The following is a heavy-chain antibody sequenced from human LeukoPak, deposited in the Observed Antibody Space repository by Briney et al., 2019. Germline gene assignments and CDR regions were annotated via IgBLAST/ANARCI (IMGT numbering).Heavy chain of an antibody. CDR2: INPNSGGT. J-gene: IGHJ5*02. D-gene: IGHD2-8*01. CDR1: GYTFTGYY. Sequence: ASVKVSCKASGYTFTGYYMHWVRQAPGQGLEWMGWINPNSGGTNYAQKFRGRVTMTRDTSISTAYMELSRLRSDDTAVYYCARNPRYCTNGVCSPNNWFDPWGQGTLVTVSS. V-gene: IGHV1-2*02. CDR3: ARNPRYCTNGVCSPNNWFDP.